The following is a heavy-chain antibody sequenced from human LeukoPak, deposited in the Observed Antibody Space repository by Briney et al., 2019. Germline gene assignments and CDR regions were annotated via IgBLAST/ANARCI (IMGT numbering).Heavy chain of an antibody. CDR2: ISGANGNT. J-gene: IGHJ5*02. D-gene: IGHD5-24*01. CDR1: GYNFRNYG. V-gene: IGHV1-18*01. CDR3: ARTERRGSRDNWFDR. Sequence: ASVKVSCKTSGYNFRNYGINWVRQAPGQGLEWMGWISGANGNTDYAQNVQGRGTMITDPSTSTAFMELRSLRSDDTAVYYCARTERRGSRDNWFDRWGQGTLVTVSS.